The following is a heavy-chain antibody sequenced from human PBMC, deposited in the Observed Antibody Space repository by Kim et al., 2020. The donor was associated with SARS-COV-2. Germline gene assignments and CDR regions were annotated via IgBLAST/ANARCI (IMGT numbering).Heavy chain of an antibody. Sequence: GGSLRLSCAASGFTFSSFGMRWVRQAPGKGLEWVSSISGSSSYTFYVDSVKGRFTISRDSSKNSLFLQLNSLRAEDTAVYYCARDREYYYGSGNYYKGAFDIWGAGTIVTASS. CDR2: ISGSSSYT. V-gene: IGHV3-21*01. D-gene: IGHD3-10*01. CDR3: ARDREYYYGSGNYYKGAFDI. J-gene: IGHJ3*02. CDR1: GFTFSSFG.